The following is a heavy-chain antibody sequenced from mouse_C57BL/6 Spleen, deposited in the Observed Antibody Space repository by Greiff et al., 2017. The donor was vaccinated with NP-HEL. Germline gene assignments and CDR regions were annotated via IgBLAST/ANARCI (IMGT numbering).Heavy chain of an antibody. J-gene: IGHJ2*01. CDR2: IYPGNSDT. CDR1: GYTFTSYW. Sequence: EVQLQQSGTVLARPGASVKMSCKTSGYTFTSYWMHWVKQRPGQGLEWLGAIYPGNSDTSYNQKFKGKAKLTAVTSASTAYMELSSLTNEDSAVYYCTRSGTTVNGFDYWGQGTTLTVSS. D-gene: IGHD1-1*01. CDR3: TRSGTTVNGFDY. V-gene: IGHV1-5*01.